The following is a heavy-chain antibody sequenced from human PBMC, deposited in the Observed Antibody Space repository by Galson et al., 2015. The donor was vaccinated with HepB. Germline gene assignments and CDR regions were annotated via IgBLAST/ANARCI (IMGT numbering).Heavy chain of an antibody. CDR1: GFTFSSYA. CDR2: ISGSGGST. CDR3: AKDPPPASYSSSWYGYYYYGMDV. Sequence: SLRLSCAASGFTFSSYAMSWVRQAPGKGLEWVSAISGSGGSTYYADSVKGRFTISRDNSKNTLYLQMNSLRAEDTAVYYCAKDPPPASYSSSWYGYYYYGMDVWGQGTTVTVSS. J-gene: IGHJ6*02. D-gene: IGHD6-13*01. V-gene: IGHV3-23*01.